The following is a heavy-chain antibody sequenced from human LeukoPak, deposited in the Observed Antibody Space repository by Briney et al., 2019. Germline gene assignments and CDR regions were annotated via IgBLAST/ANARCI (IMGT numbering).Heavy chain of an antibody. CDR1: GFTFSSFS. D-gene: IGHD3-10*01. CDR3: ARDESDWFGIDC. V-gene: IGHV3-48*04. Sequence: GGSLRLSCAASGFTFSSFSMNWVRQAPGKGLEWISSINSGSNNIYYADSVKGRFTISRDNAKNSLYLQMTSLRAGDTAVYYCARDESDWFGIDCWGQGTLVTVSS. J-gene: IGHJ4*02. CDR2: INSGSNNI.